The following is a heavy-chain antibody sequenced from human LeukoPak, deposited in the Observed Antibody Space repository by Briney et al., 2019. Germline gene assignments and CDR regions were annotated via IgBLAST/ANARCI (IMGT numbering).Heavy chain of an antibody. V-gene: IGHV1-46*01. Sequence: ASVKVSCKASGYTFTSYYTHWVRQAPGQGLEWMGIINPSGGSTSYAQKFQGRVTMTRDTSTSTVYMELSSLRSEDTAVYYCARDWGYCSGGSCGGGFDIWGQGTMVTVSS. J-gene: IGHJ3*02. CDR3: ARDWGYCSGGSCGGGFDI. D-gene: IGHD2-15*01. CDR2: INPSGGST. CDR1: GYTFTSYY.